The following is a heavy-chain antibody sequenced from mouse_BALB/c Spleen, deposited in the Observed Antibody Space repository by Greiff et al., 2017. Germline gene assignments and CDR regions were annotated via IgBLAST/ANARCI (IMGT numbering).Heavy chain of an antibody. CDR3: ARFITTSYFDV. J-gene: IGHJ1*01. Sequence: LQESGAELVRPGSSVKISCKASGYAFSSYWMNWVKQRPGQGLEWIGQIYPGDGDTNYNGKFKGKATLTADKSSSTAYMQLSSLTSEDSAVYFCARFITTSYFDVWGAGTTVTVSS. V-gene: IGHV1-80*01. CDR1: GYAFSSYW. D-gene: IGHD1-1*01. CDR2: IYPGDGDT.